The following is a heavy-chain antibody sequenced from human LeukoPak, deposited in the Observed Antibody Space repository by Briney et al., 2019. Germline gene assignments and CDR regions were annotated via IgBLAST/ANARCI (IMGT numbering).Heavy chain of an antibody. Sequence: GGSLRLSCAASGFTFSSAWMTWVRQAPGKGLEWVATIKDDGSDKYYVDSVKGRFTISRDNAKKSLWLQMNSLRAEDTAVYYCARDPNGDYIGAFDMWGPGTMVTVSS. J-gene: IGHJ3*02. V-gene: IGHV3-7*03. CDR2: IKDDGSDK. CDR1: GFTFSSAW. CDR3: ARDPNGDYIGAFDM. D-gene: IGHD4-17*01.